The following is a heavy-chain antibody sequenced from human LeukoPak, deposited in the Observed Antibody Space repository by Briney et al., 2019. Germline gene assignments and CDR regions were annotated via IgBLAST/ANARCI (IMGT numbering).Heavy chain of an antibody. V-gene: IGHV1-46*01. CDR2: INPSGGST. D-gene: IGHD2-15*01. J-gene: IGHJ4*02. CDR3: ARDLLVGAESSFDY. CDR1: GYTFTSYY. Sequence: ASVKVSCKASGYTFTSYYMHWVRQAPGQGLEWMGIINPSGGSTSYAQKFQGRVTMTRDTSISTAYMELSRLRSDDTAVYYCARDLLVGAESSFDYWGQGTLVTVSS.